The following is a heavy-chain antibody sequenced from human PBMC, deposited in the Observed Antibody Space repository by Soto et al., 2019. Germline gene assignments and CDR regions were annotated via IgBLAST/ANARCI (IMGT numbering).Heavy chain of an antibody. D-gene: IGHD6-19*01. CDR1: GFTFSNYA. CDR3: AKTPRQWRVSFDY. V-gene: IGHV3-23*01. J-gene: IGHJ4*02. Sequence: EVQLLESGGGLVQPGGSLRLSCAASGFTFSNYAIAWVRQAPGKGLEWVSGISGSGGTTYYADSVKGRFTISRDNSKETLHLQRNSLRAADTAVYCCAKTPRQWRVSFDYWGQGALVTVSS. CDR2: ISGSGGTT.